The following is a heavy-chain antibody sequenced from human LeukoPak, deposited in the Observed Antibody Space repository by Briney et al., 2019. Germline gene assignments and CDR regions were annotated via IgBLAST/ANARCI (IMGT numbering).Heavy chain of an antibody. CDR2: INGGGGST. J-gene: IGHJ4*02. V-gene: IGHV3-23*01. CDR1: GFTFSSYA. Sequence: GGSLRLSCAASGFTFSSYAMSWVRQAPGEGLEWVSGINGGGGSTYYEDAVKGRFTISRDNSKNTLWLQMNSLRAEDTAVYYCAKKETNSSGPTSNWGQGSLVTVSS. CDR3: AKKETNSSGPTSN. D-gene: IGHD6-19*01.